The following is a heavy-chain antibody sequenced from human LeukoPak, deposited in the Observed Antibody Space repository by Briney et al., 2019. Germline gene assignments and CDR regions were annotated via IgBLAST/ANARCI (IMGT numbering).Heavy chain of an antibody. CDR2: ISYDGSNK. CDR3: ANSTAMYL. V-gene: IGHV3-30*18. J-gene: IGHJ5*02. D-gene: IGHD5-18*01. CDR1: GFTFSSYG. Sequence: QSGGSLRLSCAASGFTFSSYGMHWVRQAPGKGLEWVAVISYDGSNKYYADSVKGRFTISRDNSKNTLYLQMNSLRAEDTAVYYCANSTAMYLWGQGTLATVSS.